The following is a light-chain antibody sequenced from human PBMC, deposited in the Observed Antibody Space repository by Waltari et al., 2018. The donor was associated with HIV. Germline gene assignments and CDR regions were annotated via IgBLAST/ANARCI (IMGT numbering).Light chain of an antibody. Sequence: SVLTQPPSSSGTPGQTVTISFSGTSSNIGSHYVNWYLTCPGPAPKLLMYRNKQGPSAVPHRLSVSQSCTWAALAIIGIRSGNEAGHYCEAWVASHTVVFGGGPKLTVL. CDR1: SSNIGSHY. CDR3: EAWVASHTVV. CDR2: RNK. V-gene: IGLV1-47*01. J-gene: IGLJ2*01.